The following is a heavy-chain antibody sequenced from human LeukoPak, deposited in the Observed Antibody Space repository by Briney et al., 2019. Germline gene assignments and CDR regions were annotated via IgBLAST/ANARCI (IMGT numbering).Heavy chain of an antibody. V-gene: IGHV4-39*01. CDR3: ARQQNRGYGLPFDY. Sequence: SETLSLTCTVSGGFISSSSYYWGWIRQPPGKGLEWIGSIYYSGNTYYNPSLKSRVTISVDTSKNQFSLKLSSVTAADTAVYYCARQQNRGYGLPFDYWGQGTLVTVSS. D-gene: IGHD5-12*01. CDR2: IYYSGNT. CDR1: GGFISSSSYY. J-gene: IGHJ4*02.